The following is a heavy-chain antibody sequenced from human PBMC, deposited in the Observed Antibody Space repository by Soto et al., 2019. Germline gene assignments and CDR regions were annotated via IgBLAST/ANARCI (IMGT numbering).Heavy chain of an antibody. J-gene: IGHJ5*02. CDR1: GGIFSSYA. Sequence: KASGGIFSSYAISWVRQAPGQGLEWMGGIIPIFGTANYAQKFQGRVTITADESTSTAYMELSSLRSEDTAVYYCARDLEDYYGSGSSNWFYLWGQGTLGTGS. CDR3: ARDLEDYYGSGSSNWFYL. CDR2: IIPIFGTA. V-gene: IGHV1-69*01. D-gene: IGHD3-10*01.